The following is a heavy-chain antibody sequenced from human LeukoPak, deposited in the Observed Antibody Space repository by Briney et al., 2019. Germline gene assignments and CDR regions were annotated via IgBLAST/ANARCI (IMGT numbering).Heavy chain of an antibody. CDR1: GFTFSSYW. Sequence: GGSLRLSCAASGFTFSSYWMHWVRQAPGKGLVSVSRINSDGSTTSYADSVKGRFTISRDNAKNTLYLQMNSLRVEDTAVYYCARDPTMYYYDSRPDYWGQGTLVTVSS. J-gene: IGHJ4*02. CDR2: INSDGSTT. D-gene: IGHD3-22*01. CDR3: ARDPTMYYYDSRPDY. V-gene: IGHV3-74*01.